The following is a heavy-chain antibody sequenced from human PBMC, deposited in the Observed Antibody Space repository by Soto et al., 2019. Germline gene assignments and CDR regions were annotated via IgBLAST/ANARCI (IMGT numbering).Heavy chain of an antibody. Sequence: VQLVESGGGFVQPGGSLKLSCAASGFPFSGSAMQLVRKASGKGLEWVGSIRSKANSYATAYDASVKGRFTISRDDSKNMAYLQMNSLKTEDRAVYYCTRHVASDDGMDVWGQGTTVTVSS. J-gene: IGHJ6*02. V-gene: IGHV3-73*01. D-gene: IGHD2-21*01. CDR3: TRHVASDDGMDV. CDR2: IRSKANSYAT. CDR1: GFPFSGSA.